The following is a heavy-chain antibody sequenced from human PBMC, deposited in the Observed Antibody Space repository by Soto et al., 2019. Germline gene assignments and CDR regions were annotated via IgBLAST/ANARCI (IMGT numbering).Heavy chain of an antibody. Sequence: QVQLVESGGGVVQPGRSLKLSCLASGFTFNDYAMHWVRQAPGKGLEWVALISYDESNKDYADSVKGRFTISRDNSKNALYLQINSLRSEDTAVYYCAKLRLATYDFWCGCDSWGQGTLVTVSS. CDR2: ISYDESNK. CDR1: GFTFNDYA. V-gene: IGHV3-30*18. D-gene: IGHD3-3*01. J-gene: IGHJ4*02. CDR3: AKLRLATYDFWCGCDS.